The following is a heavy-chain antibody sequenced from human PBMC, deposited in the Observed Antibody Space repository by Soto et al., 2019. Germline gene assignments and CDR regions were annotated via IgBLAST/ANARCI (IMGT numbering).Heavy chain of an antibody. CDR2: ISWDGGST. Sequence: PGGSLRLSCAASGFTFDDYAMHWVRQAPGKGLEWVSLISWDGGSTYYADSVKGRFTISRDNSKNSLYLQMNSLRAEDTALYYCAKDRGIAVALYYFDYWGQGTLVTVSS. CDR3: AKDRGIAVALYYFDY. CDR1: GFTFDDYA. J-gene: IGHJ4*02. V-gene: IGHV3-43D*04. D-gene: IGHD6-19*01.